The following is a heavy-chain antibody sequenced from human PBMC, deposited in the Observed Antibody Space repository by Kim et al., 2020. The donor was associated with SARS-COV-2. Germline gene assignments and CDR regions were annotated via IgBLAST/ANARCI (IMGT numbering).Heavy chain of an antibody. CDR3: ARVFAYDSSGNLPGENFDY. CDR1: GSSISSGYY. CDR2: IYHSGST. J-gene: IGHJ4*02. D-gene: IGHD3-22*01. Sequence: SETLSLTCTVSGSSISSGYYWGWIRQPPGQGLEWLGSIYHSGSTYYNPSLKSRVTISVDTSKNQFSLKLSSVTAADTAVYYCARVFAYDSSGNLPGENFDYWGQGTLVTVSS. V-gene: IGHV4-38-2*02.